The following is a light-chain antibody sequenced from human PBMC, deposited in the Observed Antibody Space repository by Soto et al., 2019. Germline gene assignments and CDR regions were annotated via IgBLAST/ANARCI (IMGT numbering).Light chain of an antibody. V-gene: IGKV1-39*01. J-gene: IGKJ2*01. Sequence: DIQMTQSPSTLSASVGDRVTITCRASQIHNNRLSWYQQKPGKAPNLLISGAFNLQSGVPSRFGGGGSGTDFTLTISSLQHEDLATYYCQQSYITLYSFGQGTRLEIK. CDR3: QQSYITLYS. CDR2: GAF. CDR1: QIHNNR.